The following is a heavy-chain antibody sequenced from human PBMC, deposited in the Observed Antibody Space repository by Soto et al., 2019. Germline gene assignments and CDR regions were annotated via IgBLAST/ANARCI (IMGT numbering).Heavy chain of an antibody. CDR1: GFTFNNYA. CDR3: ARRTPGTTLTFYAMDV. CDR2: ITNMDSRT. Sequence: SLRLSCAPSGFTFNNYAMSWVLQAQGEGLEWVSTITNMDSRTYYLGSVQGRFTISRDNSERTLYLQMNSLRAEDTAIYYCARRTPGTTLTFYAMDVWGQGTSVTVSS. D-gene: IGHD1-7*01. J-gene: IGHJ6*02. V-gene: IGHV3-23*05.